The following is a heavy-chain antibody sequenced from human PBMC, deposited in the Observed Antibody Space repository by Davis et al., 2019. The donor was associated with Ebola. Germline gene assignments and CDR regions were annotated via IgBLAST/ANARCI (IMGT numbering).Heavy chain of an antibody. V-gene: IGHV4-59*01. D-gene: IGHD3-9*01. J-gene: IGHJ5*02. CDR1: GGSISSYY. CDR2: IYYSGST. Sequence: MPSETLSLTCTVSGGSISSYYWSWIRQPPGKGLEWIGYIYYSGSTNYNPSLKSRVTISVDTSKNHCSLKLRSVTAADTAVYYCARGRYDSLTGRLENWFDPWGQGTLVTVSS. CDR3: ARGRYDSLTGRLENWFDP.